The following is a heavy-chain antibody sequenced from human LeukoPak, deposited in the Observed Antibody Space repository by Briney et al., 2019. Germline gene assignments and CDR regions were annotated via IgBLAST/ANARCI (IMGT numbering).Heavy chain of an antibody. D-gene: IGHD3-3*01. CDR2: IYYSGST. CDR3: ARGGDDFWSGYYLRLNYFDY. CDR1: GGSISSGGYY. V-gene: IGHV4-31*03. Sequence: SETLSLTCTVSGGSISSGGYYWSWIRQHPGKGLEWIGYIYYSGSTYYNPSLKSRVTISVDTSKNQFSLKLSSVTAADTAVYYCARGGDDFWSGYYLRLNYFDYWGQGTLVTVSS. J-gene: IGHJ4*02.